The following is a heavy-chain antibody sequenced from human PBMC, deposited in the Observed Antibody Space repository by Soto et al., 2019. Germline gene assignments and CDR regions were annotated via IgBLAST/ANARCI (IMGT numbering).Heavy chain of an antibody. Sequence: ASVKVSCKVSGYTLTELSMHWVRQAPGKGLEWMGGFDPEDGETIYAQRFQGRVTMTEDTSTDTAYMELSSLRSEDTAVYYCATGGSGWYGVAFDIWGQGTMVTVSS. V-gene: IGHV1-24*01. CDR3: ATGGSGWYGVAFDI. J-gene: IGHJ3*02. D-gene: IGHD6-19*01. CDR2: FDPEDGET. CDR1: GYTLTELS.